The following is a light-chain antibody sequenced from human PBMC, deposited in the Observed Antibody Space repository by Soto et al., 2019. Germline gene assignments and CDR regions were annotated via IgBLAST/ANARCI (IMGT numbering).Light chain of an antibody. J-gene: IGLJ1*01. V-gene: IGLV2-14*01. CDR2: EVS. CDR1: NSDVGIYDF. CDR3: ISYTSDDVRYV. Sequence: QSVLTQPASVSGTPGQSITISCTGSNSDVGIYDFVSWYQHHPGRAPKLIVSEVSHRPSGVSNRFSGSKSGNTASLTISGLQSEDEDDYYCISYTSDDVRYVFGTGTKVTVL.